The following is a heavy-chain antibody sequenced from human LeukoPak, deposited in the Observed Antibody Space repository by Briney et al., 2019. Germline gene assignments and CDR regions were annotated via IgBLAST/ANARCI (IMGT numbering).Heavy chain of an antibody. J-gene: IGHJ4*02. CDR3: ARQTGSGLFILP. D-gene: IGHD3/OR15-3a*01. V-gene: IGHV3-48*01. Sequence: PGGSLRLSCAASGFTFSSYSMNWVRQAPGKGLEWVSYISSSSSTMYYADSVKGRFSISRDNAKKSLYLQMNSLRAEDTAVYYCARQTGSGLFILPGGQGTLVTVSS. CDR1: GFTFSSYS. CDR2: ISSSSSTM.